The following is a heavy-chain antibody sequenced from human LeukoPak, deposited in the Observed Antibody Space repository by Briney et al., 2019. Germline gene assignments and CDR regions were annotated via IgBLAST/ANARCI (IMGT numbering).Heavy chain of an antibody. J-gene: IGHJ5*02. CDR1: GGSISSYY. CDR2: IYYSGGT. CDR3: ARGPSGVVPAAIWGFDP. D-gene: IGHD2-2*02. Sequence: PSETLSLTCTVSGGSISSYYWSWIRQPPGKGLEWIGYIYYSGGTNYNPSLKSRVTISVDTSKNQFSLKLSSVTAADTAVYYCARGPSGVVPAAIWGFDPWGQGTLVTVSS. V-gene: IGHV4-59*01.